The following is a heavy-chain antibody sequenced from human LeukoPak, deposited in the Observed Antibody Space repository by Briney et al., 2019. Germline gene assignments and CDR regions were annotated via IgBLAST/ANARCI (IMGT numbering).Heavy chain of an antibody. CDR1: GGSITSYY. D-gene: IGHD2-21*01. CDR2: IYYSGSA. J-gene: IGHJ4*02. V-gene: IGHV4-59*08. CDR3: ARHGGDSGWNYLDY. Sequence: SETLSLTCTVSGGSITSYYWSWIRQPPGKGLEYIGYIYYSGSASYNPSLKSRVTISVDTSKNQFYLKLSSVTAADTAVYYCARHGGDSGWNYLDYWGQGTLVTVSS.